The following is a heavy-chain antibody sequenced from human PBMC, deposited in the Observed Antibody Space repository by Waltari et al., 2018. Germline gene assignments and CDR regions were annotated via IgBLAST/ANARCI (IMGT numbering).Heavy chain of an antibody. CDR2: IYYSGST. CDR3: ARLSMVRYYYYMDV. V-gene: IGHV4-39*07. CDR1: GGSISSSSYY. Sequence: QLQLQASGPGLVKPSETLSLTCTVSGGSISSSSYYWGWIRQPPGKGLEWIGSIYYSGSTYYNPSLKCRVTISVDTSKNQFSLKLSSVTASDTAVYYCARLSMVRYYYYMDVWGKGTTVTVSS. J-gene: IGHJ6*03. D-gene: IGHD3-10*01.